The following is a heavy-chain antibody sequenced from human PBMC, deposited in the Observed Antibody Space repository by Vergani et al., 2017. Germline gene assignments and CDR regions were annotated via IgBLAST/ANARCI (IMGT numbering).Heavy chain of an antibody. CDR1: GFSFSTYS. D-gene: IGHD6-19*01. CDR3: AKAWYSSGCNDY. V-gene: IGHV3-21*04. J-gene: IGHJ4*02. Sequence: EVQLQESGGGLVKPGGSLRVSCAASGFSFSTYSINWVRQAPGKGLEWVSSISGRSNYIYYADSVKGRFTISRDNSKNTLYLQMNSLRAEDTAVYYCAKAWYSSGCNDYWGQGTLVTVSS. CDR2: ISGRSNYI.